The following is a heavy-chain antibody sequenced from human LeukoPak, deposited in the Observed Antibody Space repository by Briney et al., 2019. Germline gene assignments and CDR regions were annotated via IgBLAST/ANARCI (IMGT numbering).Heavy chain of an antibody. D-gene: IGHD4-11*01. CDR1: GGSISGGY. V-gene: IGHV4-4*09. J-gene: IGHJ4*02. CDR2: VYTSGST. Sequence: SETLSLTCTVSGGSISGGYWSWIRQPPGRGLEWIGYVYTSGSTNYNPSLRSRVTISVDTSKSQFALKLSSVTAADTAVYYCAKSYFDYSTYYSYYFNPWGQGALVTVSS. CDR3: AKSYFDYSTYYSYYFNP.